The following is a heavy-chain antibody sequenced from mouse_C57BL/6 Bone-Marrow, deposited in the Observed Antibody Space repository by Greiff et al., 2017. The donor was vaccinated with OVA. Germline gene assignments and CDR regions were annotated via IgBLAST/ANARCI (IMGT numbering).Heavy chain of an antibody. D-gene: IGHD1-1*01. J-gene: IGHJ4*01. CDR3: ARDGSSLYYYAMDY. Sequence: VQLQESGAELARPGASVKLSCKASGYTFTSYGISWVKQRTGQGLEWIGEIYPRSGNTYYNEKFKGKATLTADKSSSTAYMELRSLTSEDSAVYFCARDGSSLYYYAMDYWGQGTSVTVSS. V-gene: IGHV1-81*01. CDR1: GYTFTSYG. CDR2: IYPRSGNT.